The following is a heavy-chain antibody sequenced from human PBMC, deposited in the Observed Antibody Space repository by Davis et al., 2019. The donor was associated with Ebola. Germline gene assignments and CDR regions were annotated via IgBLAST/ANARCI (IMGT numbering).Heavy chain of an antibody. J-gene: IGHJ6*02. CDR2: INPNSGGT. Sequence: AASVKVSCKASGYTFTGYYMHWVRQAPGQRLEWVGRINPNSGGTSYAQKFQARVTMTRDTSISTAYMELSRLRSDDTAVYYCARGGITMVVVPRDYYYGMDVWGQGTTVTVSS. D-gene: IGHD3-22*01. V-gene: IGHV1-2*06. CDR3: ARGGITMVVVPRDYYYGMDV. CDR1: GYTFTGYY.